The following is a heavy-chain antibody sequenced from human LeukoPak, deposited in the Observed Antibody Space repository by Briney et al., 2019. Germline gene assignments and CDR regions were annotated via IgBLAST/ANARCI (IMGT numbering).Heavy chain of an antibody. Sequence: GGSLRLSCAASGFTFSSYWMSWVRQAPGKGLEWVANIKQDGSKKNYVDSVKGRFTISRDNAKNSLYLQMNSLRAEDTAVYYSVKDSPPRYSGSPPAYWGQGTLVTVSS. CDR2: IKQDGSKK. J-gene: IGHJ4*02. D-gene: IGHD1-26*01. CDR1: GFTFSSYW. CDR3: VKDSPPRYSGSPPAY. V-gene: IGHV3-7*03.